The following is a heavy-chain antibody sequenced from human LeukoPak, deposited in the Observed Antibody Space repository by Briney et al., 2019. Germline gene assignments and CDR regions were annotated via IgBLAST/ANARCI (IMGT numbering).Heavy chain of an antibody. V-gene: IGHV4-34*01. CDR1: GGSFSGYY. Sequence: PSETLSLTCAVYGGSFSGYYWSWIRQPPGKGLEWIGEINHSGSTNYNPSLKSRVTIPVDTSKNQCSLKLSSVPAADTAVYYCARGSGSSGYYYRSRGAFDIWGQGTMVTVSS. CDR2: INHSGST. CDR3: ARGSGSSGYYYRSRGAFDI. J-gene: IGHJ3*02. D-gene: IGHD3-22*01.